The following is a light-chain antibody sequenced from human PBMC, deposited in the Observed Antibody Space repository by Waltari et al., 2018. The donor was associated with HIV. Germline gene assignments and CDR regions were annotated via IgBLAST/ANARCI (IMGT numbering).Light chain of an antibody. Sequence: DIQMTQSPSSLSASVGDRLTITCQARQDIRHYLNWYQVKPVQAPTLLIYDASNLEVGVPSGFRGSGSGTDVSFTISSLQPEDIATYVWQEDDNVSFAFGGGTKVEIK. J-gene: IGKJ4*02. CDR3: QEDDNVSFA. CDR1: QDIRHY. CDR2: DAS. V-gene: IGKV1-33*01.